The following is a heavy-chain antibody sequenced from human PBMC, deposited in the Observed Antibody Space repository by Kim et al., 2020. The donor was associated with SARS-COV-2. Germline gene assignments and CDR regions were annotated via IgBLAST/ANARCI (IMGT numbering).Heavy chain of an antibody. Sequence: SVKGRFTISRANSKNTLYLQMNSLRAEDTAVYYCARDDYDFWSGYYEVDYWGQGTLVTVSS. CDR3: ARDDYDFWSGYYEVDY. D-gene: IGHD3-3*01. V-gene: IGHV3-30*07. J-gene: IGHJ4*02.